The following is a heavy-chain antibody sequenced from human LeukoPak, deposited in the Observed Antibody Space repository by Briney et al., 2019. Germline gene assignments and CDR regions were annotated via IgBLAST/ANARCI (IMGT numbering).Heavy chain of an antibody. D-gene: IGHD1-26*01. CDR3: AIDESGSFDY. CDR1: GFTFSSYA. V-gene: IGHV3-64*01. J-gene: IGHJ4*02. CDR2: ISSNGGST. Sequence: GGSLRLSCAASGFTFSSYAMHWVRQAPGKGLEYVSAISSNGGSTYYANSVKGRFTISRDNSKNTLYLQMSSLRAEDTAVYYCAIDESGSFDYWGQGTLVTVSS.